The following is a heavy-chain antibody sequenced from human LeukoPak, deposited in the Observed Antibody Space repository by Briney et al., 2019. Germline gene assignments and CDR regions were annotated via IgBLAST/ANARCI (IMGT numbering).Heavy chain of an antibody. D-gene: IGHD6-19*01. CDR1: GGSFSGYY. V-gene: IGHV4-34*01. CDR2: INHSGST. Sequence: SETLSLTCAVYGGSFSGYYWSWIRQPPGKGLEWIGEINHSGSTNYNPSLKSRVTISVDTSKNQFSLKLSSVTAADTAVYYCARQSPQWLRWGIAVAGPYYFDYWGQGTLVTVSS. J-gene: IGHJ4*02. CDR3: ARQSPQWLRWGIAVAGPYYFDY.